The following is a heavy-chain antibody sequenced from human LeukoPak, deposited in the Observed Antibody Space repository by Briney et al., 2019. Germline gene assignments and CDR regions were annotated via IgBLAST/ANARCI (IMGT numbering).Heavy chain of an antibody. CDR2: IYTSGST. V-gene: IGHV4-4*07. CDR1: GGSISSYY. D-gene: IGHD6-13*01. CDR3: ARTGYSSSWYPA. J-gene: IGHJ4*02. Sequence: SETLSLTCTVSGGSISSYYWSWIRQPAGKGLEWIGRIYTSGSTNYNPSLKSRVAISVDTSKNQFSLKLSSVAAADTAVYYCARTGYSSSWYPAWGQGTLVTVSS.